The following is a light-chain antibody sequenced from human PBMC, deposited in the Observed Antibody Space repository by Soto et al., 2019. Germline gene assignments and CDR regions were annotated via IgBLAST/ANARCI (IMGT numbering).Light chain of an antibody. CDR2: EGS. CDR1: SSDVGSYNL. Sequence: QSALTQPASVSGSPGQSITISCTGTSSDVGSYNLVSWYQQHPGKAPKLMIYEGSKRPSGVSNRFSGSKSGNTASLTISGLQAEYEADYYCSSYAGSSTPYVFGPGTKVTVL. V-gene: IGLV2-23*01. CDR3: SSYAGSSTPYV. J-gene: IGLJ1*01.